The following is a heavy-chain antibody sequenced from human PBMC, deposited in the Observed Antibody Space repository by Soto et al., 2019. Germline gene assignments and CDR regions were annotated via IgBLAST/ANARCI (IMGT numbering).Heavy chain of an antibody. V-gene: IGHV3-23*01. Sequence: EVQLLESGGGLVQPGGSLRLSCAASGFTFSSYAMSWVRQAPGKGLEWVAGISGSGGSTYYADSVKGRFTISRDNSKNTLYLQMNSLRAEDTAVYYCAKDTYYYDSSGVFDYWGQGTLVTVSS. CDR1: GFTFSSYA. CDR3: AKDTYYYDSSGVFDY. CDR2: ISGSGGST. D-gene: IGHD3-22*01. J-gene: IGHJ4*02.